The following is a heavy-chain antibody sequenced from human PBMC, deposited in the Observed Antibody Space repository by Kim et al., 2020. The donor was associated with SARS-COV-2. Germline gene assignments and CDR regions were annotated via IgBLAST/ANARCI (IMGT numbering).Heavy chain of an antibody. CDR3: ARVRGSGSYYGMDV. Sequence: GGSLRLSCAASGFTFSSYWMHWVRQAPGKGLVWVSRINSDGSSTSYADSVKGRFTMSRDNAKNTLYLQMNSLRAEDTAVYYCARVRGSGSYYGMDVWGQGTTVTVSS. D-gene: IGHD3-10*01. V-gene: IGHV3-74*01. CDR2: INSDGSST. J-gene: IGHJ6*02. CDR1: GFTFSSYW.